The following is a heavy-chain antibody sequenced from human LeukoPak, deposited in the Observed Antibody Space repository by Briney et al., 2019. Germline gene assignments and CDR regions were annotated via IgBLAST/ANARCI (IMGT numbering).Heavy chain of an antibody. Sequence: ASVKVSCKVSGYSLPHVSIHWVRQAPGKGVEWMGGFDPDDGETIYAQKFQGRVTMTEDTSADIAYMELSSLKSEDTALYYCARIDRGGDNFPFYFEYWGQGTLVTVSS. V-gene: IGHV1-24*01. D-gene: IGHD5-24*01. CDR3: ARIDRGGDNFPFYFEY. J-gene: IGHJ4*02. CDR2: FDPDDGET. CDR1: GYSLPHVS.